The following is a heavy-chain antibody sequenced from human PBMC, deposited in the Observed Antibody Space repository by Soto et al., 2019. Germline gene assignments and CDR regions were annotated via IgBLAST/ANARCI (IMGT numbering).Heavy chain of an antibody. CDR3: TRPGPDDSSGYYCYYYGMDV. V-gene: IGHV3-49*04. J-gene: IGHJ6*02. CDR1: GFTFGDYA. CDR2: IRSKAYGGTT. Sequence: GGSLRLSCTASGFTFGDYAMSWVRQAPGKGLEWVGFIRSKAYGGTTEYAASVEGRFTVSRDDSKIIAYLQMNSLKTEDTAVYYCTRPGPDDSSGYYCYYYGMDVWGQGTTVTVSS. D-gene: IGHD3-22*01.